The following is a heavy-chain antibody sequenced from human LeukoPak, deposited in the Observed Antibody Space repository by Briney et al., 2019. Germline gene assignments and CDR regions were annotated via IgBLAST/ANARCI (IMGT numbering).Heavy chain of an antibody. D-gene: IGHD3-3*01. CDR1: GGSISSYY. J-gene: IGHJ4*02. CDR3: AREGGFYRPLDY. Sequence: SETLSLTCTVSGGSISSYYWSWIRQPPGKGPEWIGYIYYSGSTNYNPSLKSRVTISIDTSKNQFSLKLSSVTAADTAIYYCAREGGFYRPLDYSGQGTLVTVSS. CDR2: IYYSGST. V-gene: IGHV4-59*01.